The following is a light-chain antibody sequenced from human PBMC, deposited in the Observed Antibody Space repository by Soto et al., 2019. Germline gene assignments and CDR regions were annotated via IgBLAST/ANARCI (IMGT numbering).Light chain of an antibody. CDR1: QSISSY. CDR3: QQSYSTPIT. J-gene: IGKJ5*01. Sequence: DIQMTQSPSSLSASVGDRVTITCRASQSISSYLNWYQQKPGKAPRLLIYAASSLQSAVPSRFSGSGSGTDFTLTISSLQPEDVAIYYCQQSYSTPITFGQGTRLEIK. CDR2: AAS. V-gene: IGKV1-39*01.